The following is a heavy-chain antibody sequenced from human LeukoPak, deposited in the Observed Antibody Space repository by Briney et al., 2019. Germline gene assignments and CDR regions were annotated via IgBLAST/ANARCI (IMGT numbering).Heavy chain of an antibody. Sequence: SETLSLTCILSGGSISSNHWNWIRQSPGKGLEWIGYIYYSGNTNYNPSLKSRVNISVDTSKNQFSLKLSSVTAADTAVYYCATAGDYGDSRWFDRWGQGTLVTVSS. J-gene: IGHJ5*02. CDR3: ATAGDYGDSRWFDR. CDR1: GGSISSNH. CDR2: IYYSGNT. V-gene: IGHV4-59*01. D-gene: IGHD4-17*01.